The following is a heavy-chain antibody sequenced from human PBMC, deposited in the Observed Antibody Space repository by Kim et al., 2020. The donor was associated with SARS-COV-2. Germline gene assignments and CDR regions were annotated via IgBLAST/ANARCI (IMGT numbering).Heavy chain of an antibody. J-gene: IGHJ5*02. V-gene: IGHV4-59*01. Sequence: YNPSLKTRVTISVDTSKNQFSLKLSSVTAADTAVYYCARDLGGSYGWFDPWGQGTLVTVSS. D-gene: IGHD1-26*01. CDR3: ARDLGGSYGWFDP.